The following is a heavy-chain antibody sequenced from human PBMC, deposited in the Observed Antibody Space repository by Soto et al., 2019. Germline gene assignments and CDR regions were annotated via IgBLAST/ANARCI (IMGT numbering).Heavy chain of an antibody. Sequence: QVQLVQSGAEVKKPGASVKVSCKASGYAFTNYGFSWVRQAPGQGLEWVGWISPYNGNTDYAPKLEGRVTMTTDTSTNAAYMELRSLRSDDTAVYYCARDGGVRMVYAAFDYWGQGTVVTVSS. CDR2: ISPYNGNT. CDR3: ARDGGVRMVYAAFDY. J-gene: IGHJ4*02. D-gene: IGHD2-8*01. CDR1: GYAFTNYG. V-gene: IGHV1-18*01.